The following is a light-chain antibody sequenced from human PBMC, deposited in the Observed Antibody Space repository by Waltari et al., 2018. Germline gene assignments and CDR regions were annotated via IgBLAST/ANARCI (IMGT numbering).Light chain of an antibody. CDR2: AAS. CDR1: QGISSY. Sequence: CRARQGISSYLAVYQQKPGKAPKLLIYAASTLQSGVPSRFSGSGSGTDFTLTINCLQSEDFATYYCQQYYSYPRTFGQGTKLEIK. V-gene: IGKV1-8*01. J-gene: IGKJ2*01. CDR3: QQYYSYPRT.